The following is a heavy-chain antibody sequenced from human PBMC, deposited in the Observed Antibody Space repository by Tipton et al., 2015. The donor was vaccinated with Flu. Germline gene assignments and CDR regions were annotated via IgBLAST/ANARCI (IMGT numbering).Heavy chain of an antibody. Sequence: AASGFTFSSYAMSWVRQAPGKGLEWVSAISGSGGSTYYADSVKGRFTISRDNSKNTLYLQMNSLRAEDTAVYYCAKDRTVVVTAFWGYWGQGTLVTVSS. CDR3: AKDRTVVVTAFWGY. CDR1: GFTFSSYA. J-gene: IGHJ4*02. CDR2: ISGSGGST. V-gene: IGHV3-23*01. D-gene: IGHD2-21*02.